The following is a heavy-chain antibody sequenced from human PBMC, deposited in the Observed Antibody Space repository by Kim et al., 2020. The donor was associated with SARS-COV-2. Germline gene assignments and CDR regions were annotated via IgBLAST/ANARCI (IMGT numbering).Heavy chain of an antibody. V-gene: IGHV3-23*01. J-gene: IGHJ6*02. Sequence: GGSLRLSCAASGFTFSNYAMSWVRQAPGKGLEWVSTISGSGGYTYYADSVKGRFTISRDNSKNTLYLQMNSLGAEDTAIYYCAKAQYCSSSSCYYYYGLDYWGQGTPVTVSS. CDR1: GFTFSNYA. CDR3: AKAQYCSSSSCYYYYGLDY. CDR2: ISGSGGYT. D-gene: IGHD2-2*01.